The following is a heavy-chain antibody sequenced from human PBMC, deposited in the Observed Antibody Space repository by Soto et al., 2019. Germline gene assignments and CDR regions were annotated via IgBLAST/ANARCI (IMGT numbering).Heavy chain of an antibody. Sequence: GAPVKVSCQASVGTFSSYAISWVRQAPGQRVEWMGGIIPIFGTANYAQKFQGRVTITADESTSTAYMELSSLRSEDTAVYYCARGHPYSSSWYGSVNNYNWFDPWGQGTLVTVPQ. CDR3: ARGHPYSSSWYGSVNNYNWFDP. J-gene: IGHJ5*02. CDR1: VGTFSSYA. V-gene: IGHV1-69*13. D-gene: IGHD6-13*01. CDR2: IIPIFGTA.